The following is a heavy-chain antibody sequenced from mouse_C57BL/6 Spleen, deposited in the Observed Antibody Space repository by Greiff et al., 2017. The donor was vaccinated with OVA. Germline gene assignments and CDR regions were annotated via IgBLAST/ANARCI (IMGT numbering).Heavy chain of an antibody. CDR1: GYTFTDYN. V-gene: IGHV1-22*01. J-gene: IGHJ3*01. Sequence: EVQLQESGPELVKPGASVKMSCKASGYTFTDYNMHWVKQSHGKSLEWIGYINPNNGGTSYNQKFKGKATLTVNKSSSTAYMELRSLTSEDSAVYYCARDTTVVNPFAYWGQGTLVTVSA. CDR2: INPNNGGT. D-gene: IGHD1-1*01. CDR3: ARDTTVVNPFAY.